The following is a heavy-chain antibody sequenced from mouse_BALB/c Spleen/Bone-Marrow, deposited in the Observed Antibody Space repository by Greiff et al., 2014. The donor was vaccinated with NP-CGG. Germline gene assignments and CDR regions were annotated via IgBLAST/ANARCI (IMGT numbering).Heavy chain of an antibody. CDR3: ARLGYYSYFDY. D-gene: IGHD1-1*01. CDR2: ISDSGGST. V-gene: IGHV5-12*02. CDR1: GFSFSDYY. Sequence: EVQGVESGGGIVQPGGSLKLSCVISGFSFSDYYMYWVRQTPEKRLEWVAYISDSGGSTYYPDTVKGRITISRDNAKNTLYLQMSRLKSEDTAMYYWARLGYYSYFDYWGQGTTLTVSS. J-gene: IGHJ2*01.